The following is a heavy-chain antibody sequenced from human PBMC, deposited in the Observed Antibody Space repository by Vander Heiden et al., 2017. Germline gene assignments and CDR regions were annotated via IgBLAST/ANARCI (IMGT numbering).Heavy chain of an antibody. CDR3: STAPYGSGSYFWY. CDR2: IKSKPDGGTT. Sequence: VQLVESGGGLVKPGGSLRLSCAASGFTFTNAWMSWVRQAPGKGLEWVGRIKSKPDGGTTDYAASVKGRFTIARDDSKDTLYLEMNGLKTEDTAVYYCSTAPYGSGSYFWYWGQGTLVTVSS. D-gene: IGHD3-10*01. J-gene: IGHJ4*02. CDR1: GFTFTNAW. V-gene: IGHV3-15*01.